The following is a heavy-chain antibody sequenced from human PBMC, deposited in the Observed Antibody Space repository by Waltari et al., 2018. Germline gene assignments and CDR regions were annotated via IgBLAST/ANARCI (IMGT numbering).Heavy chain of an antibody. CDR2: IYYVGTT. D-gene: IGHD1-26*01. V-gene: IGHV4-39*01. CDR1: GGSINRRDSL. J-gene: IGHJ4*02. CDR3: ARLSLYYGGREVD. Sequence: QLQLQESGPGLVKPSETLSLTFTVSGGSINRRDSLWGWVRQPPTKGLEWIGTIYYVGTTYYNPSLRSRVTVALDASQNQFSLRLTSVTAADTAVYYCARLSLYYGGREVDWGQGTLVTASS.